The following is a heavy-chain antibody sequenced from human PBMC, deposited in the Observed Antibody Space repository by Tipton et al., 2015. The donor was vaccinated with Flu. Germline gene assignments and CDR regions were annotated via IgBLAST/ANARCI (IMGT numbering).Heavy chain of an antibody. J-gene: IGHJ6*03. Sequence: SLRLSCAASGFTFDDYAMHWVRQAPGKGLEWVSSISSSSSYIYYADSVKGRFTISRDNAKNSLYLQMNSLRAEDTAVYYCARAPRRAAAISRLRYYMDVWGKGTTVTVSS. CDR3: ARAPRRAAAISRLRYYMDV. CDR1: GFTFDDYA. D-gene: IGHD6-25*01. CDR2: ISSSSSYI. V-gene: IGHV3-21*01.